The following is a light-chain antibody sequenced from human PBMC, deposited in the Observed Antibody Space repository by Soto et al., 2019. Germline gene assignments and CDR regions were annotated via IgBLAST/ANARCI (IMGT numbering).Light chain of an antibody. CDR3: QSYDSSWV. J-gene: IGLJ3*02. V-gene: IGLV1-40*01. CDR2: GNS. Sequence: QSVLTQPPSVSGAPGQRVTISCTWSSSNIGAGYDVHWYQQLPGPAPKLLIYGNSNRPSGVPDRFSGSKSGTSASLAITGLQDEDEADYYCQSYDSSWVFGGGTKLTVL. CDR1: SSNIGAGYD.